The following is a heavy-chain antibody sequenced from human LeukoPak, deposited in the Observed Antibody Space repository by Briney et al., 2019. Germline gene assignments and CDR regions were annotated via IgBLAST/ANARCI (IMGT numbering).Heavy chain of an antibody. CDR2: ISYNGGST. CDR1: EFTFSTYA. Sequence: PGGSLRLSCSASEFTFSTYAMHWVRQAPGKGLECVSGISYNGGSTYYADSVKGRFTISRDNSKNTLYLQMSSLRAEDTAVYYCVKDSENLTAVAGHFDYWGQGTLVTVSS. CDR3: VKDSENLTAVAGHFDY. V-gene: IGHV3-64D*09. J-gene: IGHJ4*02. D-gene: IGHD6-19*01.